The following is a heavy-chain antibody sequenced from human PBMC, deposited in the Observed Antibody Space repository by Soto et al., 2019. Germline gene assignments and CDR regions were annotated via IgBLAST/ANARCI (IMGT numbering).Heavy chain of an antibody. D-gene: IGHD4-17*01. J-gene: IGHJ3*02. CDR1: GFTFNRYG. CDR2: ISYDGSNK. V-gene: IGHV3-30*03. CDR3: ARGYGGNSAGFDI. Sequence: GGSLRLSCAASGFTFNRYGIHWVRQAPGKGLEWVALISYDGSNKYYADSVKGRFTISRDNSKNTLYLQMNSLRAEDTAVYYCARGYGGNSAGFDIWGQGTMVTVSS.